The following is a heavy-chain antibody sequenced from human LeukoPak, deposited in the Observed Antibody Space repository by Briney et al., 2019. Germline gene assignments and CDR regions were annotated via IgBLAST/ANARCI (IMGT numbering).Heavy chain of an antibody. V-gene: IGHV4-61*01. J-gene: IGHJ4*02. CDR3: ARDFGAGDSGVGYFDY. CDR2: IYYSGST. Sequence: RSETLSLTCTVSGYSISSGYYWGWIRQPPGKGLEWIGYIYYSGSTNYNPSLKSRVTISVDTSKNQFSLKLSSVTAADTAVYYCARDFGAGDSGVGYFDYWGQGTLVTVSS. D-gene: IGHD2-21*02. CDR1: GYSISSGYY.